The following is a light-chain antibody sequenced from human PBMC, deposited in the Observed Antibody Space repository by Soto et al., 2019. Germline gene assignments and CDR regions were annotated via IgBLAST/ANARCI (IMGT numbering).Light chain of an antibody. CDR2: DAS. J-gene: IGKJ1*01. CDR1: QSVSNS. Sequence: EIVLIQSQATLSLSPREQAHPCCRASQSVSNSLAWYQQNPGQAPRLLIYDASKRATGIPARFSGSGSGTEFTLTISSLQPDDFATYYCQHYNSYSEAFGQGTKVDIK. CDR3: QHYNSYSEA. V-gene: IGKV3-11*01.